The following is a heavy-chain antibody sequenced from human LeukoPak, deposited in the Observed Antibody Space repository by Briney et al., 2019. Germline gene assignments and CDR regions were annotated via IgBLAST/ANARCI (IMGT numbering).Heavy chain of an antibody. CDR2: TIPIFGTA. CDR1: GGTFSSYA. Sequence: SVKVSCKASGGTFSSYAISWVRQAPGQGLEWMGGTIPIFGTANYAQKFQGRVTITADKSTSTAYMELSSLRSEDTAVYYCARDYSYGQPPYYYYYMDVWGKGTTVTVSS. CDR3: ARDYSYGQPPYYYYYMDV. J-gene: IGHJ6*03. D-gene: IGHD5-18*01. V-gene: IGHV1-69*06.